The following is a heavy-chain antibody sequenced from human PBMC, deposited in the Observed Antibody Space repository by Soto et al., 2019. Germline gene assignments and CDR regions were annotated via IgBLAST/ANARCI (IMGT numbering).Heavy chain of an antibody. CDR1: GFTFSSYG. V-gene: IGHV3-30*18. D-gene: IGHD3-3*01. CDR3: AKGHQPSTSPSATDHDYDFWSDDYGMDV. CDR2: ISYDGSNK. Sequence: QVQLVESGGGVVQPGRSLRLSCAASGFTFSSYGMHWVRQAPGKGLEWVAVISYDGSNKYYADSVKGRFTISRDNSKHTLYLHMNSLRAEDTAVYCCAKGHQPSTSPSATDHDYDFWSDDYGMDVWGQGTTVTVSS. J-gene: IGHJ6*02.